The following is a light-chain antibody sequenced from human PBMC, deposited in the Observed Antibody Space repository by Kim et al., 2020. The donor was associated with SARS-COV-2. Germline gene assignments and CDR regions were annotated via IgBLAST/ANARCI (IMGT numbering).Light chain of an antibody. CDR2: GAS. J-gene: IGKJ4*01. CDR3: QQYNNWPLT. Sequence: SPGERATLSCRASQSVSSNLAWYQQKPGQAPRLLIYGASTGATGIPARFSGSGSATEFTLTISSLQSEDFAVYYCQQYNNWPLTFGGGTKVDIK. CDR1: QSVSSN. V-gene: IGKV3-15*01.